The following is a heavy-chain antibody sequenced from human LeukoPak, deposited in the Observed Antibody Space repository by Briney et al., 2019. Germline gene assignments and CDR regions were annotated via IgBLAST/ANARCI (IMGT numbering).Heavy chain of an antibody. J-gene: IGHJ4*02. CDR3: ARDHSSGWYRGDY. V-gene: IGHV4-30-2*01. Sequence: SETLSLTCAVSGGSISSGGYSWSWIRQPPGKGLEWIGYIYHSGSTYYNPSLKSRVTISVDTSKNQFSLKLSSVTAADTAVYYCARDHSSGWYRGDYWGQGTLVTVSS. D-gene: IGHD6-19*01. CDR1: GGSISSGGYS. CDR2: IYHSGST.